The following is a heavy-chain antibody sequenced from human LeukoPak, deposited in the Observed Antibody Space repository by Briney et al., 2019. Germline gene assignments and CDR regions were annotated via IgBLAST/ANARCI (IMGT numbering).Heavy chain of an antibody. D-gene: IGHD6-13*01. V-gene: IGHV1-2*02. CDR2: NHSNSGGT. CDR1: GYTFTGYY. Sequence: GASVKVPCKASGYTFTGYYMHWVRQAPGQGLEWMGCNHSNSGGTTYAQKFQGRLTMTSDTSISTAYMELSRLRSDDTAVYYCARGQQLVLTIYNWFDPWGQGTLVTVSS. CDR3: ARGQQLVLTIYNWFDP. J-gene: IGHJ5*02.